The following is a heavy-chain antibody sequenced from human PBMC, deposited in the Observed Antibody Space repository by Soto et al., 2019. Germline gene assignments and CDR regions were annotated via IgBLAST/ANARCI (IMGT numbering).Heavy chain of an antibody. Sequence: QLQLQESGSGLVKPSQTLSLTRAVSGGSISSGGYSWIWIRQPPGKGLEWIGDIYHSGSTYYNPCVKSRVTISVDRYKNQFSLKLRSVTAADTAVYYCARGQVVAAQPWGQGTLVTVSS. V-gene: IGHV4-30-2*01. J-gene: IGHJ5*02. CDR2: IYHSGST. CDR1: GGSISSGGYS. CDR3: ARGQVVAAQP. D-gene: IGHD2-15*01.